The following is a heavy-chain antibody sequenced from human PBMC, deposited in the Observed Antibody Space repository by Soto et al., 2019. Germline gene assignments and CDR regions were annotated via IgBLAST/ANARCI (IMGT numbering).Heavy chain of an antibody. CDR3: AISGLVVTATDNWFDP. CDR1: GFTFSDHH. V-gene: IGHV3-72*01. D-gene: IGHD2-21*02. Sequence: GGSLRLSCAASGFTFSDHHMDWVRQAPGKGLEWVARIRKRSVSHTTEYAASVRGRFTISRDDSKNSLYLQMNSLKTEDTAVYYCAISGLVVTATDNWFDPWGQGTLVTVSS. J-gene: IGHJ5*02. CDR2: IRKRSVSHTT.